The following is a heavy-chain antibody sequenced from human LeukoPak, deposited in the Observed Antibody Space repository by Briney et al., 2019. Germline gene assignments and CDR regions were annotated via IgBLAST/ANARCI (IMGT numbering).Heavy chain of an antibody. CDR3: AKAYPTHYGDYGHFDY. V-gene: IGHV3-53*01. CDR2: IYSGGGT. J-gene: IGHJ4*02. CDR1: GFTVSSNY. Sequence: GGSLRLSCAASGFTVSSNYMSWVRQAPGKGLEWVSVIYSGGGTYFADSVKGRFTISRDNSKNTLYLQMNSLRAEDMAVYYCAKAYPTHYGDYGHFDYWGQGTLVTVSS. D-gene: IGHD4-17*01.